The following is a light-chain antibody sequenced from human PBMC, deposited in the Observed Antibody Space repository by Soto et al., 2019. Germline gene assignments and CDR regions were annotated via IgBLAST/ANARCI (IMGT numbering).Light chain of an antibody. Sequence: QSALTQPASVSGSPGQSITISCTGTSSDVGAYNYVSWFQQHPGKAPKLLIYEVTNRPSGVSYRFSGSKSGSTASLTISGLQAEDEADYYCSSYTSSNTLVFGGGTKLTVL. J-gene: IGLJ2*01. CDR1: SSDVGAYNY. CDR3: SSYTSSNTLV. V-gene: IGLV2-14*01. CDR2: EVT.